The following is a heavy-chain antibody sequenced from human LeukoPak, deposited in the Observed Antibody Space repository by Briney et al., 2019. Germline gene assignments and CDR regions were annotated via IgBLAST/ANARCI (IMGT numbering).Heavy chain of an antibody. J-gene: IGHJ4*02. Sequence: GASVKVSCKASGYTFTGYYMHWVRQAPGQGLEWMGWINPNSGGTDYAQKFQSRVAMTRDTSISTAYMELSSLRSDDTAMYYCANSMETPTLDYWGQGTLVTVSS. CDR1: GYTFTGYY. CDR2: INPNSGGT. D-gene: IGHD2-8*01. CDR3: ANSMETPTLDY. V-gene: IGHV1-2*02.